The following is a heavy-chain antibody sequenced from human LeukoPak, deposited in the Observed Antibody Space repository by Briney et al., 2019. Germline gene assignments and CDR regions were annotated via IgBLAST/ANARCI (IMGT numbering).Heavy chain of an antibody. CDR2: IYYSGST. CDR1: GGSISSYY. D-gene: IGHD6-19*01. CDR3: ARGRSSGWYKDYYYYYGMDV. V-gene: IGHV4-59*12. Sequence: SETLSLTCSVSGGSISSYYWSWIRQPPGKGLEWIGYIYYSGSTNYNPSLKSRVTISVDTSKNQFSLKLSSVTAADTAVYYCARGRSSGWYKDYYYYYGMDVWGQGTTVTVSS. J-gene: IGHJ6*02.